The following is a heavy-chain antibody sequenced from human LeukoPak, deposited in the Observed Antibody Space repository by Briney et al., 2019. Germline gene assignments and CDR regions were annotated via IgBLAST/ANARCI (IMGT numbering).Heavy chain of an antibody. CDR3: AKDPGDY. Sequence: PGRALRLSCAASGFTFSSYDMHWVRQAPGKGLEWVAFIRYDGSNKYYADSVKGRFTISRDNSKNTLYLQMNSLRAADTAVYYCAKDPGDYWGQGTLVTVSS. D-gene: IGHD3-10*01. CDR2: IRYDGSNK. J-gene: IGHJ4*02. CDR1: GFTFSSYD. V-gene: IGHV3-30*02.